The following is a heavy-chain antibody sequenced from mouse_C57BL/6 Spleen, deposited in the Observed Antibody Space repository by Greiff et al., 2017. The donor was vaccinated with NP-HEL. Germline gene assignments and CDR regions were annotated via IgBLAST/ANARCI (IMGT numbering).Heavy chain of an antibody. J-gene: IGHJ2*01. CDR3: AREYGI. CDR2: IYPGDGDT. Sequence: QVQLQQSGPELVKPGASVKISCKASGYAFSSSWLNWVKQRPGKGLEWIGRIYPGDGDTNYNGKFKGKATLTADKSSSTAYMQLSSLTSEDSAVYFCAREYGIWGQGTTLTVSS. D-gene: IGHD1-1*01. V-gene: IGHV1-82*01. CDR1: GYAFSSSW.